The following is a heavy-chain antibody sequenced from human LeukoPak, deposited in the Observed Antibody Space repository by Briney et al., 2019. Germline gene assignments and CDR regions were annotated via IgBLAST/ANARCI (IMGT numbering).Heavy chain of an antibody. CDR2: IIPIFGTA. D-gene: IGHD3-10*01. V-gene: IGHV1-69*13. CDR1: GGTFSSYA. Sequence: GASVKVSCKASGGTFSSYAINWVRQAPGQGLEWMGGIIPIFGTANYAQKFQGRVTITADESTSTAYMELSSLRSEDTAVYYCARCQGGVPGVRNAFDIWGQGTMVTVSS. CDR3: ARCQGGVPGVRNAFDI. J-gene: IGHJ3*02.